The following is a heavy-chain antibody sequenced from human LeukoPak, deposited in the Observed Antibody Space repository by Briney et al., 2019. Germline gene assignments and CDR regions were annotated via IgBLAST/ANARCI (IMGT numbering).Heavy chain of an antibody. V-gene: IGHV1-46*01. Sequence: GASVKVSCKASGYTFTSYYMHWVRQAPGQGLEWMGIINPSGGSTSYAQKFQGRVTMTRDTSTSTVYMELSSLRSEDTAVCYCARGGGILAYCGGDCYSVGYYGMDVWGQGTTVTVSS. D-gene: IGHD2-21*02. J-gene: IGHJ6*02. CDR1: GYTFTSYY. CDR3: ARGGGILAYCGGDCYSVGYYGMDV. CDR2: INPSGGST.